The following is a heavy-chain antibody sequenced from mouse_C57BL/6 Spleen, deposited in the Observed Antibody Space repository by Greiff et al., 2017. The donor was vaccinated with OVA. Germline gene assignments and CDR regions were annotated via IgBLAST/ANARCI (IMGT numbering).Heavy chain of an antibody. CDR1: GFNIKDDY. V-gene: IGHV14-4*01. CDR2: IDPENGDT. J-gene: IGHJ4*01. CDR3: TKYAMDY. Sequence: EVKLQQSGAELVRPGASVKLSCTASGFNIKDDYMHWVKQRPEQGLEWIGWIDPENGDTEYASKFQGKATITADTSSNTAYLQPSSLTSEDTAVYYCTKYAMDYWGQGTSVTVSS.